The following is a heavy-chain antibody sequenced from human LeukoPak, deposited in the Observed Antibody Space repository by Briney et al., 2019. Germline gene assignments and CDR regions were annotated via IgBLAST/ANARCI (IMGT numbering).Heavy chain of an antibody. CDR3: ATAGGRQWPQIDY. V-gene: IGHV1-24*01. D-gene: IGHD6-19*01. CDR2: FDPEDGET. J-gene: IGHJ4*02. CDR1: GYTLTELS. Sequence: GASVKVSCKVSGYTLTELSMHWVRQAPGKGLEWMGGFDPEDGETVYAQKFQGRVTMTEDTSTDTAYMELSSLRSEDTAVYYCATAGGRQWPQIDYWGQGTLVTVSS.